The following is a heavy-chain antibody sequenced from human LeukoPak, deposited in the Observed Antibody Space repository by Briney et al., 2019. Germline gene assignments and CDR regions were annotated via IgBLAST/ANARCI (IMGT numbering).Heavy chain of an antibody. Sequence: PSETLSLTCTVSGGSINSYYWNWIRQPPGQGLEWIGQIYYSGSINYNPSLKSRVTISVDTSKNQFSLNLSSVTAADTAVYYCARRQYYDSSGYWYYFDYWGQGTLVTVSS. D-gene: IGHD3-22*01. J-gene: IGHJ4*02. CDR3: ARRQYYDSSGYWYYFDY. CDR2: IYYSGSI. V-gene: IGHV4-59*08. CDR1: GGSINSYY.